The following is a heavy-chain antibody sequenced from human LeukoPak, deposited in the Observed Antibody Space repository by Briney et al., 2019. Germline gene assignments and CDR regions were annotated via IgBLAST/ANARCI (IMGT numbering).Heavy chain of an antibody. CDR1: GFTFDDYA. V-gene: IGHV3-43*02. J-gene: IGHJ6*02. D-gene: IGHD1/OR15-1a*01. Sequence: PGGSLRLSCAASGFTFDDYAMHWVRQAPGKGLEWVSLIGGDGVTTYYADSVKGRLTISRDNSKNSLYLQMNSLRTDDTALYYCAKGRTYHNYYYGMDVWGQGTTVTVSS. CDR3: AKGRTYHNYYYGMDV. CDR2: IGGDGVTT.